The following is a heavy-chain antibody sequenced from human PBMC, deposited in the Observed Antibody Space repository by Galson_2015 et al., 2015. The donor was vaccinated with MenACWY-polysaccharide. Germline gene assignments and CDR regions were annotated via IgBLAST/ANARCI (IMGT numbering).Heavy chain of an antibody. CDR2: ISAGNGRT. CDR3: ARDSENLDY. J-gene: IGHJ4*02. CDR1: GYIFTNYA. V-gene: IGHV1-3*01. D-gene: IGHD6-19*01. Sequence: SVKVSCKASGYIFTNYAMHWVRQAPGQSFEWMGWISAGNGRTEYSQKFQGRVTITRDTSESTAYMEVSSLRSEDTAVYYCARDSENLDYWGQGTLATVSS.